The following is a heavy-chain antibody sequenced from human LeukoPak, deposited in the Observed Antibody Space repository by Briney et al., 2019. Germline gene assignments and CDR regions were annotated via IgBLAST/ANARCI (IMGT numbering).Heavy chain of an antibody. CDR3: ARASMGTAAFY. J-gene: IGHJ4*02. CDR2: MNPVTGDA. Sequence: GESLKISYKGSGYTFTNFDINWVRQAPGQGLEWMGWMNPVTGDAGSTQKFQGRVTLTRDTSISTAYMELSSLTSDDTAFYYCARASMGTAAFYWGQGTLVTVSS. V-gene: IGHV1-8*01. D-gene: IGHD2-2*01. CDR1: GYTFTNFD.